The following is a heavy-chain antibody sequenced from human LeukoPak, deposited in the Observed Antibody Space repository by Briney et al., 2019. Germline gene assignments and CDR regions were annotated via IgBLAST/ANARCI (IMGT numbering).Heavy chain of an antibody. CDR2: SYYSGST. D-gene: IGHD4-17*01. V-gene: IGHV4-31*03. CDR3: ASQNYGDYLDY. Sequence: SETLSLTCTVSGGSISSGGYYWSWIRQHPGKGLEWIGYSYYSGSTYYNPSLKSRVTISVDTSKNQFSLKLSSVTAADTAVYYCASQNYGDYLDYWGQGTLVTVSS. J-gene: IGHJ4*02. CDR1: GGSISSGGYY.